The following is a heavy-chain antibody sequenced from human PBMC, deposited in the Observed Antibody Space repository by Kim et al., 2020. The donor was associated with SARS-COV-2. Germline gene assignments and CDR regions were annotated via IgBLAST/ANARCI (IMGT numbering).Heavy chain of an antibody. Sequence: GGSLRLSCAASGFTFSSYAMSWVRQAPGKGLEWVSAISGSGGSTYYADSVKGRFTISRDNSKNTLYLQMNSLRAEDTAVYYCAKVRRRYCTNGVCYPDYWGQGILVTVSS. CDR2: ISGSGGST. J-gene: IGHJ4*02. CDR3: AKVRRRYCTNGVCYPDY. V-gene: IGHV3-23*01. CDR1: GFTFSSYA. D-gene: IGHD2-8*01.